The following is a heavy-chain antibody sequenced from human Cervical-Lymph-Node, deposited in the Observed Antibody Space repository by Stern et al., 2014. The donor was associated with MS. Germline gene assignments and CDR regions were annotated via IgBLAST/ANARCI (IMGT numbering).Heavy chain of an antibody. V-gene: IGHV3-30*18. CDR3: AKPSLNLRSVFES. CDR1: GFAFSTFG. D-gene: IGHD3-3*01. J-gene: IGHJ4*02. CDR2: ISHDGNHH. Sequence: VQLEESGGGVVQPGRSLRLSCSASGFAFSTFGMHWVRQSPGKGLEWVAVISHDGNHHFYADSGKGRFTISRDNSKNTLYLQLSNLRREDTAVYYCAKPSLNLRSVFESWGQGSLVTVSS.